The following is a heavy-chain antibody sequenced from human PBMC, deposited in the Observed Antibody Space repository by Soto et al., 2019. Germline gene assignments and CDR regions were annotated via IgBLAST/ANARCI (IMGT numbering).Heavy chain of an antibody. CDR2: INPNRGGT. CDR3: TFQCRGVLY. J-gene: IGHJ4*02. D-gene: IGHD2-15*01. Sequence: QVQLVQSGAEVRTPGASVKVSCKASGYTFTDFYMHWVRQAPGQGLEWMGWINPNRGGTNYAQKFQGRVTMTRDTFISTAYMELNRLRTDDTSMSYCTFQCRGVLYWGQGTLLTVSS. CDR1: GYTFTDFY. V-gene: IGHV1-2*02.